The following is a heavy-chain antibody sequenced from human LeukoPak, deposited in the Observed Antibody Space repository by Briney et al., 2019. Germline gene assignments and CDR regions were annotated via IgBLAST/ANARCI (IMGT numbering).Heavy chain of an antibody. CDR2: ISGSGGST. CDR1: GFTFSSYA. V-gene: IGHV3-23*01. J-gene: IGHJ4*02. CDR3: AKDLKTPYYYGSGSYL. D-gene: IGHD3-10*01. Sequence: GGSLRLSCAASGFTFSSYAMSWVRQAPGKGPEWVSAISGSGGSTYYADSVKGRFTISRDNSKNTLYLQMNSLRAEDTAVYYCAKDLKTPYYYGSGSYLWGQGTLVTVSS.